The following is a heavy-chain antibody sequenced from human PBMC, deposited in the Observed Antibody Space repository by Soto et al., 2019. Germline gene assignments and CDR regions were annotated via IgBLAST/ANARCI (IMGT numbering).Heavy chain of an antibody. Sequence: KPSETLSLTCAVSGYSISSGYYWGWIRQPPGKGLEWIGSIYHSGSTYYNPSLKSRVTISVDTSKNQFSLKLSSVTAADTAVYYCARGSTDSYPGSRIFDFWGRGTLVTVSS. CDR3: ARGSTDSYPGSRIFDF. V-gene: IGHV4-38-2*01. J-gene: IGHJ4*02. CDR1: GYSISSGYY. CDR2: IYHSGST. D-gene: IGHD3-10*01.